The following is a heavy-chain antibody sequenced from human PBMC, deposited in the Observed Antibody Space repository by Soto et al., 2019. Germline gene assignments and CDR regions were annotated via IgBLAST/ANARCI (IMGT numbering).Heavy chain of an antibody. V-gene: IGHV4-59*01. CDR3: ARDRGTTGTTAYFDY. Sequence: ETLSLTCTVSGGSISSYYWSWIRQPPGKGLEWIGYIYYSRSTNYNPSLKSRVTISVDTSKNQFSLKLSSVTAADTAVYYCARDRGTTGTTAYFDYWGQGTLVTVSS. CDR1: GGSISSYY. J-gene: IGHJ4*02. D-gene: IGHD1-1*01. CDR2: IYYSRST.